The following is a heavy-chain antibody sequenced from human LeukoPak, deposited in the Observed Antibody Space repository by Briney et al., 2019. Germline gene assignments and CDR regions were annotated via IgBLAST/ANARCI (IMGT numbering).Heavy chain of an antibody. CDR1: GFTFDDYA. CDR2: ISWDGGST. V-gene: IGHV3-43D*03. J-gene: IGHJ6*02. Sequence: GGSLRLSCAASGFTFDDYAMHWVRQAPGKGLEWVSLISWDGGSTYYADSVKGRFTISRDNSKNSLYLQMNSLRAEDTALYYCAKDAKRRDYYYGMDVWGQGTTVTVSS. CDR3: AKDAKRRDYYYGMDV.